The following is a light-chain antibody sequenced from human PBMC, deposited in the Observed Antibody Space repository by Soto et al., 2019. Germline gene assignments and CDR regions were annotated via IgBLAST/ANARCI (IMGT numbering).Light chain of an antibody. CDR1: QSVSSY. CDR2: GAS. J-gene: IGKJ1*01. CDR3: QQYNNCPPWT. V-gene: IGKV3-15*01. Sequence: EILMTQSPATLSVSPGEGAALSPSASQSVSSYLAWYQQKPGQAPRLLIYGASTRATGIPARFSGSGSGTEFTLTISSLQSEDFAVYYCQQYNNCPPWTFGQGTKVDNK.